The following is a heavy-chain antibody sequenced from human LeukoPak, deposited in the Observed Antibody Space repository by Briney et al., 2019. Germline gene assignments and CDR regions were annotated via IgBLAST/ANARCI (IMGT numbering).Heavy chain of an antibody. V-gene: IGHV3-53*01. CDR1: GFTVSSNY. D-gene: IGHD3-22*01. CDR3: ARELRYYDIGDAFDI. Sequence: GGSLRLFCAASGFTVSSNYVSWVRQAPGKGLEWVSVIYSGGSTYYADSVKGRFTISRDNSKNTLYLQMNSLRAEDTAVYYCARELRYYDIGDAFDIWGEETMVTVSS. J-gene: IGHJ3*02. CDR2: IYSGGST.